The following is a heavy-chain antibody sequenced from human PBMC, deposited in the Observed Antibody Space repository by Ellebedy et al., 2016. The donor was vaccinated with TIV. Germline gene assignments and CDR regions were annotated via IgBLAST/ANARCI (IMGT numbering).Heavy chain of an antibody. CDR2: IIPILGIA. CDR3: ASGAATNH. V-gene: IGHV1-69*04. CDR1: GGTFSSYA. D-gene: IGHD1-1*01. J-gene: IGHJ5*02. Sequence: AASVKVSCKASGGTFSSYAISWLRQAPGQGLQWMGKIIPILGIANYAQKFQGRVTITADKSTSTAYMELSSVRSEDTAVYYWASGAATNHWGQGTLVTVSS.